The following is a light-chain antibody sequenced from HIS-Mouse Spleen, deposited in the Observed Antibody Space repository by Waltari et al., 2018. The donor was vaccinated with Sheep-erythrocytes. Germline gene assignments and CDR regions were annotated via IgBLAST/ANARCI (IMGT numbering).Light chain of an antibody. J-gene: IGLJ2*01. CDR3: QAWDSSNVV. CDR2: QDS. V-gene: IGLV3-1*01. CDR1: KLGDQY. Sequence: SYELTQPPSVSVSPGQTASLTCSGDKLGDQYACWYQQKPGQSPVLVIYQDSKRPSGIPERFSGSNSGNTATLTISGTQAMDEADYYCQAWDSSNVVFGGGTKLTVL.